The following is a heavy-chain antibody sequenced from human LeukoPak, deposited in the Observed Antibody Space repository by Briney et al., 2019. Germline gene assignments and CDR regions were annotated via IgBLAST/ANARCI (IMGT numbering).Heavy chain of an antibody. CDR2: MYHSGST. CDR3: ARVRDYYDSSGYHPGAFDI. J-gene: IGHJ3*02. Sequence: SETLSLTCSVSGYSISSAYYWGWIRQPPGKGLEWIGTMYHSGSTNYNPSLKSRVTISVDTSKNQFSLKLSSVTAADTAVYYCARVRDYYDSSGYHPGAFDIWGQGTMVTVSS. D-gene: IGHD3-22*01. CDR1: GYSISSAYY. V-gene: IGHV4-38-2*02.